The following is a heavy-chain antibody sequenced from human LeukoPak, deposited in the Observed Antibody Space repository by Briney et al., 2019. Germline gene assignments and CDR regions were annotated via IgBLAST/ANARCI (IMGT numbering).Heavy chain of an antibody. D-gene: IGHD3-10*01. CDR3: ARGVTPYDAFDI. J-gene: IGHJ3*02. CDR2: IYYSGST. V-gene: IGHV4-59*08. Sequence: SETLSLTCTVSGGSISSYYWSWIRQPPGKGLEWIGYIYYSGSTNYNPSLKSRVTISVDTSRNQFSLKLSSVTAADTAVYYCARGVTPYDAFDIWGQGTMVTVSS. CDR1: GGSISSYY.